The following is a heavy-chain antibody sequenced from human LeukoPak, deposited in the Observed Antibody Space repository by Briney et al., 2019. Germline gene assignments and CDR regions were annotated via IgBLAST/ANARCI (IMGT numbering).Heavy chain of an antibody. V-gene: IGHV3-33*01. D-gene: IGHD5-24*01. CDR2: IWYDGSNK. Sequence: GGSLRLSCAASGFTFSSYDMHWVRQAPGKGLEWVAVIWYDGSNKYYADSVKGRFTISRDNSKNTLYLQMNSLRAEDTAVYYCARDMGVEMATTDFDYWGQGTLVTVSS. CDR3: ARDMGVEMATTDFDY. CDR1: GFTFSSYD. J-gene: IGHJ4*02.